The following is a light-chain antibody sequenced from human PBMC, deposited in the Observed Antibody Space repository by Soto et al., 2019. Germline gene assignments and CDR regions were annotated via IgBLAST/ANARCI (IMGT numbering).Light chain of an antibody. CDR1: QSIFNNY. Sequence: EIVLTQSPGTLSLSPRERATLSCRASQSIFNNYLAWYQQKPGQAPRLLVYGASFWATGIPDRFSGSGSGTEFTLTVRCMETEDFTVYYCPQYVGSPFTFGQGTRLEIK. V-gene: IGKV3-20*01. J-gene: IGKJ2*01. CDR2: GAS. CDR3: PQYVGSPFT.